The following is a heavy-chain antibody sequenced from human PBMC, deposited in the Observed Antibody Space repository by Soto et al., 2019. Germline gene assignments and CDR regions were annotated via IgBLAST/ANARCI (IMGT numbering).Heavy chain of an antibody. D-gene: IGHD6-13*01. V-gene: IGHV1-18*01. CDR2: ISPYNGNT. CDR1: GYTFIMYG. J-gene: IGHJ5*02. CDR3: ARDFVQLGVQQQLPAYQGFDP. Sequence: ASVKVSCKASGYTFIMYGINWVRQAPGQGLEWMGWISPYNGNTNYAQKLQGRVTMTTDTSTSTAYMELRSLRSDDTAVYYCARDFVQLGVQQQLPAYQGFDPWG.